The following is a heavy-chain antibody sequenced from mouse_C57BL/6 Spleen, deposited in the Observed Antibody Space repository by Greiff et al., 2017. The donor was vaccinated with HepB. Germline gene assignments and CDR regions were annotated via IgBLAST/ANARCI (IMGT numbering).Heavy chain of an antibody. Sequence: VKLMESGPELVKPGASVKISCKASGYAFSSSWMNWVKQRPGKGLEWIGRIYPGDGDTNYNGKFKGKATLTADKSSSTAYMQLSSLTSEDSAVYFCAREGKDFDVWGTGTTVTVSS. CDR2: IYPGDGDT. V-gene: IGHV1-82*01. CDR3: AREGKDFDV. CDR1: GYAFSSSW. J-gene: IGHJ1*03.